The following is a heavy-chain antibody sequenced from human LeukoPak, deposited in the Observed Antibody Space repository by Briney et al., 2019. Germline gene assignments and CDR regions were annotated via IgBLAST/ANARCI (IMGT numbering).Heavy chain of an antibody. CDR1: GFTFTNYA. J-gene: IGHJ4*02. CDR2: VSTDGPNQ. CDR3: ARDKGERRYFDWVFDN. V-gene: IGHV3-30-3*01. Sequence: GGSLRLSCIASGFTFTNYAMHWVRQAPGKGLERMPSVSTDGPNQYYADSVKGRFTISRDNSKTTVYMEMNSLRVEDTALYYCARDKGERRYFDWVFDNWGRGTLVTVSS. D-gene: IGHD3-9*01.